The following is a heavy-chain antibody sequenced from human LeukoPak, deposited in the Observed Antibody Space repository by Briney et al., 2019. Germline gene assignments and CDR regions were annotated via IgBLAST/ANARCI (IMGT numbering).Heavy chain of an antibody. CDR1: GGSFSDYY. V-gene: IGHV4-34*01. CDR2: INHSGAT. Sequence: SETLSLTCVVYGGSFSDYYWTWVRQPPGKGLEWSGEINHSGATKYNPSLKSRVTISIHTFNNQFSLKLNSVTAADTAVYYCARGEGTLAGRRWPYSFYYYVDVWGKGTTVTVSS. CDR3: ARGEGTLAGRRWPYSFYYYVDV. J-gene: IGHJ6*03. D-gene: IGHD6-19*01.